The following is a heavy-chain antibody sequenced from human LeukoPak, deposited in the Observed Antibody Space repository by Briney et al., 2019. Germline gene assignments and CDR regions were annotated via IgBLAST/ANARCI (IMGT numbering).Heavy chain of an antibody. V-gene: IGHV1-2*02. CDR2: ITPNIGGT. D-gene: IGHD2-8*01. CDR3: ARVWPCSDGVCPDVFDY. J-gene: IGHJ4*02. Sequence: ASVKVSCKTSGYTFTDYYIHWVRQAPGQGLEWMGWITPNIGGTNYAQKFQDGVTMTRDRSISTAYMELSSLRSDDTAVYYCARVWPCSDGVCPDVFDYWGQGTLVTVSS. CDR1: GYTFTDYY.